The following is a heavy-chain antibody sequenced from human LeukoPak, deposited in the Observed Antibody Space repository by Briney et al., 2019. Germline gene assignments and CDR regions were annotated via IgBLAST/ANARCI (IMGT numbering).Heavy chain of an antibody. CDR3: ARELPYYYGSLDP. Sequence: PGGSLRLSCAASGFTFINAWMSWVRQAPGKGLEWVSAISGSAVITFYADSVKGRFTISRDKSKNTLYLQMNSLRAEDTAVYYCARELPYYYGSLDPWGQGTLVTVSS. CDR2: ISGSAVIT. CDR1: GFTFINAW. J-gene: IGHJ5*02. D-gene: IGHD3-10*01. V-gene: IGHV3-23*01.